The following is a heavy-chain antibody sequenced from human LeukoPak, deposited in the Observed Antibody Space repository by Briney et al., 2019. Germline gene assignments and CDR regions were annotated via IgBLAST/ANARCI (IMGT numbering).Heavy chain of an antibody. CDR2: IWDDGSER. V-gene: IGHV3-33*01. Sequence: PGGSLRLSCSAAGFSFSNYGMHWVRQAPGKGLEWVSVIWDDGSERYYADSVKGRFTISRDNSKNTLYLQLNSLTAEDTAVHSCARDSHYCDSSAYSFRRGLHYDYWGQGTLVTVSS. D-gene: IGHD3-22*01. CDR1: GFSFSNYG. CDR3: ARDSHYCDSSAYSFRRGLHYDY. J-gene: IGHJ4*02.